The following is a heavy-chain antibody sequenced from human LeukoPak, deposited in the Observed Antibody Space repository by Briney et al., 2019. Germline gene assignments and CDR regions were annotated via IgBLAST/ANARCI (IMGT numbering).Heavy chain of an antibody. CDR1: GVSISSGDYY. CDR2: IYYSGST. D-gene: IGHD3-10*01. CDR3: AQFGESRFDI. Sequence: PSETLSLTCTVSGVSISSGDYYWNWIRQPPGKGLEWIGYIYYSGSTRYNPSLKSRVTISVDTSKNQFSLKLSSVTAADTAVYYCAQFGESRFDIWGQGTMVTVSS. J-gene: IGHJ3*02. V-gene: IGHV4-61*08.